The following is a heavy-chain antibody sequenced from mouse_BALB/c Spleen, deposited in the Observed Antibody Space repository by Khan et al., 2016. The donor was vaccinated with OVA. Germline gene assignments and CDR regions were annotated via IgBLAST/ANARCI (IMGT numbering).Heavy chain of an antibody. V-gene: IGHV5-9-3*01. CDR3: ERSVVDYYAMDY. CDR1: GFTFSSYA. Sequence: EVELVESGGGSVKPGGSLKLSCSASGFTFSSYAMSWVRQTPEKRLELVATISSGGHYTFYPDSVQGRFTISRDNARNTLYLQMSRLRSEDTAMYYCERSVVDYYAMDYWGQGASVTVSS. D-gene: IGHD1-1*02. J-gene: IGHJ4*01. CDR2: ISSGGHYT.